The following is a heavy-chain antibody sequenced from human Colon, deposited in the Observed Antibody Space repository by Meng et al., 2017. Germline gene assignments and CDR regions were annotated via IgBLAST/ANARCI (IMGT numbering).Heavy chain of an antibody. V-gene: IGHV1-3*01. D-gene: IGHD2-15*01. CDR2: INPANGDT. J-gene: IGHJ4*02. CDR3: ARGYYSGNGYSDF. Sequence: SGGEGKKAGGSVEGFVKAFWNRFHHHGLTWGAAGPGQRLEWVGWINPANGDTKYSEKVQGRVIITRETSASTAYLELSSLISEDSAVYYCARGYYSGNGYSDFWGQGTLVTVSS. CDR1: WNRFHHHG.